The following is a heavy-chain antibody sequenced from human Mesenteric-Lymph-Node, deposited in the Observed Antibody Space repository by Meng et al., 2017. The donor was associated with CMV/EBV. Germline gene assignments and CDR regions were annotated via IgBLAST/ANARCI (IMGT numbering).Heavy chain of an antibody. CDR1: GYTFTGNY. D-gene: IGHD2-2*01. CDR2: INPNSGGT. V-gene: IGHV1-2*02. CDR3: APRGVIIPGAFDY. J-gene: IGHJ4*02. Sequence: ASVKVSCKASGYTFTGNYLHWVRQAPGQGLEGMGWINPNSGGTKYAQRFQGRITMTRDTSISTAYMELNKLRSDDTAVYYCAPRGVIIPGAFDYWGQGTLVTVSS.